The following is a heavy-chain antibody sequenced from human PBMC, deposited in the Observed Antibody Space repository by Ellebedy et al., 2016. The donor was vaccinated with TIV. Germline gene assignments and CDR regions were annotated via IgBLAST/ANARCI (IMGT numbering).Heavy chain of an antibody. V-gene: IGHV1-69*13. CDR1: GGTFSSYA. CDR3: ARSSYSSSGWGSQLVFLYYYYYMDV. CDR2: IIPIFGTA. Sequence: SVKVSCXASGGTFSSYAISWVRQAPGQGLEWMGGIIPIFGTANYAQKFQGRVTITADESTSTAYMELSSLRSEDTAVYYCARSSYSSSGWGSQLVFLYYYYYMDVWGKGTTVTVSS. J-gene: IGHJ6*03. D-gene: IGHD6-6*01.